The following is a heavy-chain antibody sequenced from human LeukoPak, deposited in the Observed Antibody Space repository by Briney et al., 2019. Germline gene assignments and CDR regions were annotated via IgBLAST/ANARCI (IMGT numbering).Heavy chain of an antibody. Sequence: ASVKVSSKASAYTLSGYYMHWVRQAPGQGLEWMGWINPKSGVTNYAQKFQGRVTMTWDTSINTTFMELSRLRSDDTAVYYCARRIAVSGSPVYYFVYWGQGTLVTVSS. CDR1: AYTLSGYY. CDR3: ARRIAVSGSPVYYFVY. V-gene: IGHV1-2*02. D-gene: IGHD6-19*01. CDR2: INPKSGVT. J-gene: IGHJ4*02.